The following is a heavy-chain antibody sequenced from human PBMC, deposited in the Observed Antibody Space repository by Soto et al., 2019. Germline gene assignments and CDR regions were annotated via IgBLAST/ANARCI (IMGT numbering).Heavy chain of an antibody. J-gene: IGHJ4*02. CDR2: ITSSSSYI. V-gene: IGHV3-21*01. CDR3: VRARSTDSLPDY. D-gene: IGHD3-22*01. CDR1: GFTFSLYS. Sequence: KPGGSLRLSCAASGFTFSLYSMIWVRQAPGKGLEWVASITSSSSYIYYEDSLKGRFTISRDNAKNSLFLQLDSLRAEDTAVYFCVRARSTDSLPDYWGQGTLVTVSS.